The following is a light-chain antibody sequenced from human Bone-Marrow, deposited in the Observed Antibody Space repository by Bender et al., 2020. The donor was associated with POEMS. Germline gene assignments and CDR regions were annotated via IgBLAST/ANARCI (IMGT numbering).Light chain of an antibody. CDR1: SSDVGAYNY. CDR2: EVS. V-gene: IGLV2-8*01. Sequence: QSALTQPASVSGSPGQSITISCTGTSSDVGAYNYVSWYQQYPGKAPKVMIYEVSQRPSGVPDRFSGSKSDNTASLTVSGLQAEDEADYYCSSFAGGSAFDVFGEGTKLTVL. CDR3: SSFAGGSAFDV. J-gene: IGLJ2*01.